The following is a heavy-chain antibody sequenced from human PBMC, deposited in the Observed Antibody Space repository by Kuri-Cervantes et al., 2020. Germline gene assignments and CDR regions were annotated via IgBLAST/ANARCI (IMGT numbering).Heavy chain of an antibody. CDR3: ARGYSSGWYTPFDY. J-gene: IGHJ4*02. CDR1: GGTFSSYA. Sequence: SVKVSCKASGGTFSSYAISWVRQAPGQGLEWMGGIIPILGTANYAQKFQGRVTITADKSTSTAYMELSSLRSEDTAVYYCARGYSSGWYTPFDYWGQGTLVTVSS. V-gene: IGHV1-69*10. CDR2: IIPILGTA. D-gene: IGHD6-19*01.